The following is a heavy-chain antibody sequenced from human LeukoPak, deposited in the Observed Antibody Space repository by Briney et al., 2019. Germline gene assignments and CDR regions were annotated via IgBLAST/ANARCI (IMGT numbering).Heavy chain of an antibody. CDR2: IYHSGST. CDR1: GYSISSGYY. D-gene: IGHD6-13*01. V-gene: IGHV4-38-2*02. CDR3: ARSWFSTGPADY. J-gene: IGHJ4*02. Sequence: SETLSLTCTVSGYSISSGYYWGWLRQPPGKGLEWIGSIYHSGSTYYNPSLKSRVTISVDTSKNQFSLKLTSVTAADTAVYYCARSWFSTGPADYWGQGTLVTVSS.